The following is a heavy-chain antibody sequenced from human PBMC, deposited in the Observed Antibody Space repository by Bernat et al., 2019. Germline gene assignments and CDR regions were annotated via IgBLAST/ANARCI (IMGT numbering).Heavy chain of an antibody. CDR1: GYTFTGYY. CDR3: AREEGIAVAGIFNYSYGMDV. J-gene: IGHJ6*02. V-gene: IGHV1-2*04. Sequence: QVQLVQSGAEVKKPGASVKVSCKASGYTFTGYYMHWVRQAPGQGLEWMGWINPNSGGTNYAQKFQGWVTMTRDTSISTAYMELSRLRSDDTAVYYCAREEGIAVAGIFNYSYGMDVWGQGTTVTVSS. D-gene: IGHD6-19*01. CDR2: INPNSGGT.